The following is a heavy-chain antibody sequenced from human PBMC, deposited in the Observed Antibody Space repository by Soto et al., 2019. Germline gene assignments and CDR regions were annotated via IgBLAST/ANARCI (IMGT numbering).Heavy chain of an antibody. J-gene: IGHJ3*01. D-gene: IGHD3-9*01. V-gene: IGHV4-39*01. CDR2: IYYSGRT. CDR3: ADTYYDVLRGYHDAIDV. CDR1: GGSITTPNYY. Sequence: PSETLSLSCTVSGGSITTPNYYWGWIRQPPGKGLEWIGSIYYSGRTYYNPSLNSRVTMSLDTSKNQFSLSLSSVTAADTAVYYCADTYYDVLRGYHDAIDVWGPGTTVTVS.